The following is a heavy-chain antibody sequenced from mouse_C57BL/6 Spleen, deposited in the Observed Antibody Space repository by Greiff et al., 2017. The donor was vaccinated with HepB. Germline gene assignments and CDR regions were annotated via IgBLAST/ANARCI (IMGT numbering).Heavy chain of an antibody. D-gene: IGHD1-1*01. CDR1: GYTFTSYW. J-gene: IGHJ2*01. CDR2: IDPSDSYT. Sequence: QVQLQQPGAELVRPGTSVKLSCKASGYTFTSYWMHWVKQRPGQGLEWIGVIDPSDSYTNYNQKFKGKATLTVDTSSSTAYMQLSSLTSEDSAVYYCARDYGSSYEGVVYWGQGTTLTVSS. CDR3: ARDYGSSYEGVVY. V-gene: IGHV1-59*01.